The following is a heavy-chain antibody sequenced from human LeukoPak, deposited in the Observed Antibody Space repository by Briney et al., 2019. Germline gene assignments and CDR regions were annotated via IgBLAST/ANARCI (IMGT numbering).Heavy chain of an antibody. V-gene: IGHV7-4-1*02. Sequence: ASVKVSCKASGYTFTSYAMNWVRQAPGRGLEWMGWINTNTGNPTYAQGFTGRSVFSLDTSVSTAYLQISSLKAEDTAVYYCAADQEYYDILTGYYQYNWFDPWGQGTLVTVSS. D-gene: IGHD3-9*01. CDR2: INTNTGNP. J-gene: IGHJ5*02. CDR3: AADQEYYDILTGYYQYNWFDP. CDR1: GYTFTSYA.